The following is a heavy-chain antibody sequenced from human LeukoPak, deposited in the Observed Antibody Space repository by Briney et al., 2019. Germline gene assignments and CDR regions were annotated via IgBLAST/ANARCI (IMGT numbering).Heavy chain of an antibody. V-gene: IGHV1-46*01. CDR3: ARERPPGIDNY. CDR2: INPSGGST. D-gene: IGHD6-13*01. J-gene: IGHJ4*02. Sequence: ASVKVSCKASGYTFTSCYMHWVRQAPGQGLEWMGIINPSGGSTSYAQKFQGRVTMTRDMSTSTVYMELSSLRSEDTAVYYCARERPPGIDNYWGQGTLVTVSS. CDR1: GYTFTSCY.